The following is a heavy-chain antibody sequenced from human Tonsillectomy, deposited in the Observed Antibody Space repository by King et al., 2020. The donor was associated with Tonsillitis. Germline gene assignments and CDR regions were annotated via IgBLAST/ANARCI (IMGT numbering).Heavy chain of an antibody. Sequence: VQLVESGGGVVQPGRSLRLSCAASGFTFTTYGMHWVRQAPGKGLEWVAVMSDDGSKKHYTDSVKGRFTLSRDNSKNTLYLQMNSLTTEETAVYYCARGDGTLSDYWGQGTLVTVSS. J-gene: IGHJ4*02. D-gene: IGHD1-26*01. V-gene: IGHV3-30*03. CDR2: MSDDGSKK. CDR3: ARGDGTLSDY. CDR1: GFTFTTYG.